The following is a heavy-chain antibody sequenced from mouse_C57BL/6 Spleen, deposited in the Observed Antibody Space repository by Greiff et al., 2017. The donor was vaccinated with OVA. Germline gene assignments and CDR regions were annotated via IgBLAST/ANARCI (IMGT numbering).Heavy chain of an antibody. J-gene: IGHJ1*03. Sequence: QVQLKESGPGLVQPSQSLSITCTVSGFSLTSYGVHWVRQSPGKGLEWLGVIWSGGSTDYNAAFISRLSISKDNSKSQVFFKMNSLQADDTAIYYCAVHYGSSPHWYFDVWGTGTTVTVSS. CDR1: GFSLTSYG. CDR2: IWSGGST. V-gene: IGHV2-2*01. CDR3: AVHYGSSPHWYFDV. D-gene: IGHD1-1*01.